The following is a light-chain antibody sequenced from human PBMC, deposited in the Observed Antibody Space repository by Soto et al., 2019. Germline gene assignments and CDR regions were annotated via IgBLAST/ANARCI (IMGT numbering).Light chain of an antibody. CDR3: QEYNGRSS. CDR1: QNVAGD. CDR2: RTS. V-gene: IGKV3-15*01. J-gene: IGKJ1*01. Sequence: VTTQSPATLSVSPGERATLSCRASQNVAGDLAWYQQKPGQAPRLLIYRTSTRATGIPARFSGSGSGTEFTLTISRLQSEDFAVYYCQEYNGRSSFGQGTKVEMK.